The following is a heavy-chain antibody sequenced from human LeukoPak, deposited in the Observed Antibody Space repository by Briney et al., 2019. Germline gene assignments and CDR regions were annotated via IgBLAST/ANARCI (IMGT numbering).Heavy chain of an antibody. CDR1: GFTFGSYW. J-gene: IGHJ3*02. CDR2: VNNDGGGT. CDR3: ARGGDFHAFDI. D-gene: IGHD3-3*01. V-gene: IGHV3-74*01. Sequence: QPGGSLILSCAASGFTFGSYWIYWVRQAPGKGLVCISRVNNDGGGTIYADSVKGRFIISRDNAKNTAFLQLNSLRADDTAVYYCARGGDFHAFDIWGQGTMVTVSS.